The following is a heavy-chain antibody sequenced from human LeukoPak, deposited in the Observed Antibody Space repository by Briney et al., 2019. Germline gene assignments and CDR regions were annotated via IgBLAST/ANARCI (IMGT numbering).Heavy chain of an antibody. V-gene: IGHV3-53*01. CDR3: ARIGQQLVRGGMDV. Sequence: GGSLRLSCAASGFTVSSNYMSWVRQAPGKGLEWVSVIYSGGSTYYADSVKGRFTISRRNSKNTLYLQMNSLRAEDTAVYYCARIGQQLVRGGMDVWGQGTTVTVSS. J-gene: IGHJ6*02. CDR1: GFTVSSNY. CDR2: IYSGGST. D-gene: IGHD6-13*01.